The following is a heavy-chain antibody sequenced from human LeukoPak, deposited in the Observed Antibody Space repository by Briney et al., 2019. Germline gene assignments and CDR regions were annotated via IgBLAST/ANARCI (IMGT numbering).Heavy chain of an antibody. J-gene: IGHJ4*02. CDR3: ARELIAAAGSFDY. V-gene: IGHV1-69*13. CDR2: IIPIFGTA. D-gene: IGHD6-13*01. Sequence: ASVKVSCKASGGTFSSYAISWVRQAPGQGLEWMGGIIPIFGTADYAQKFQDRLTITADESTSTAYMELSSLRAEDTAVYYCARELIAAAGSFDYWGQGTLVTVSS. CDR1: GGTFSSYA.